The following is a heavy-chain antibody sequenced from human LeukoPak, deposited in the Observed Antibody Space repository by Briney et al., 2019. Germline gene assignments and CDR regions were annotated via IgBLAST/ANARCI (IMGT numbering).Heavy chain of an antibody. V-gene: IGHV4-39*07. CDR1: GGSISSSSYY. Sequence: SETLSLTCTVSGGSISSSSYYWGWIRQPPGKGLEWIGSIYYSGSTNYNPSLKSRVTISVDTSKNQFSLKLSSVTAADTAVYYCARQDSGYDSDAFDIWGQGTMVTVSS. J-gene: IGHJ3*02. D-gene: IGHD5-12*01. CDR2: IYYSGST. CDR3: ARQDSGYDSDAFDI.